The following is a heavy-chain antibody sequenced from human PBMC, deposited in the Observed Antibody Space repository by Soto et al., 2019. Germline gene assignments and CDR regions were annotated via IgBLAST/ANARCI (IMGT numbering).Heavy chain of an antibody. D-gene: IGHD3-22*01. V-gene: IGHV3-33*01. Sequence: GGSHRLSSIASGFTCINYGLHWVLQATGKGLEWVAVIWYDGSNKYYADSVKGRFTISRDNSKNTLYLHMNSLRAEDTAVYYCAREYYYDSSGTIDYWGQGTLVTVSS. CDR3: AREYYYDSSGTIDY. J-gene: IGHJ4*02. CDR2: IWYDGSNK. CDR1: GFTCINYG.